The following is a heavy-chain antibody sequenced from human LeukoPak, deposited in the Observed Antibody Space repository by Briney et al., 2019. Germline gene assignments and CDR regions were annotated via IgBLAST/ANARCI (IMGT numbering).Heavy chain of an antibody. J-gene: IGHJ4*02. Sequence: PSEKLSLTCTVSGGSISSYYWSWIRQPPGKGLEWIGYINYSGSTNYNPPLKRRVTISVDTSKNQCSLMLSSVTAADTAVYYCARLYYDFWSGPYYFDYWGQG. CDR2: INYSGST. D-gene: IGHD3-3*01. V-gene: IGHV4-59*08. CDR3: ARLYYDFWSGPYYFDY. CDR1: GGSISSYY.